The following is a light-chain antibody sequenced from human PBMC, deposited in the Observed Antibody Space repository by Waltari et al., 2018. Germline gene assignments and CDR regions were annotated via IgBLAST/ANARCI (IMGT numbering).Light chain of an antibody. J-gene: IGKJ2*01. CDR2: WAS. V-gene: IGKV4-1*01. CDR3: QQYYSTPPT. Sequence: DIVMTTSPDSLAVSMGERATINCKSSQSVLYSSNNKNYLAWYQQKPGQPPKLLIYWASTRESGVPDRFSGSGSGTDFTLTISSLQAEDVAVYYCQQYYSTPPTFGQGTKLEIK. CDR1: QSVLYSSNNKNY.